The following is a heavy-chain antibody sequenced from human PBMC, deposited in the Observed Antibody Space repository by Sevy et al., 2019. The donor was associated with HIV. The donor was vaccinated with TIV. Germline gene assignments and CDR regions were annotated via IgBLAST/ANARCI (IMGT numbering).Heavy chain of an antibody. Sequence: GGSLRLSCAASGFTFSNAWMSWVRQAPGKGLEWVGRIKSKTDGGTTDYAAPVKGRFTISRDDLKNTLYLQMNSLKTEDTAVYYCTTGPPVGARDYWGQGTLVTVSS. D-gene: IGHD1-26*01. J-gene: IGHJ4*02. CDR3: TTGPPVGARDY. CDR2: IKSKTDGGTT. CDR1: GFTFSNAW. V-gene: IGHV3-15*01.